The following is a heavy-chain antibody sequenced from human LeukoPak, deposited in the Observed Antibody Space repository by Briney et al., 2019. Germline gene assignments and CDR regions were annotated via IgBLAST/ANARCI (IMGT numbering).Heavy chain of an antibody. J-gene: IGHJ4*02. CDR1: GGSFSGYY. CDR3: ARDDYCSGGSCLDY. V-gene: IGHV4-34*01. D-gene: IGHD2-15*01. Sequence: SETLSLTCAVYGGSFSGYYWSWIRQPPGKGLEWIGEINHSGSTNYNPSLKSRVTISEDTSKNQFSLKLSSVTAADTAVYYCARDDYCSGGSCLDYWGQGTLVTVSS. CDR2: INHSGST.